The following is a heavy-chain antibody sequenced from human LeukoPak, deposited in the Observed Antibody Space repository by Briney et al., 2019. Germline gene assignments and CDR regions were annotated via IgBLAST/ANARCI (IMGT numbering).Heavy chain of an antibody. CDR2: IRYDGSNK. D-gene: IGHD3-3*01. J-gene: IGHJ6*03. V-gene: IGHV3-30*02. Sequence: PGGSLRLSCAASGFTFSSYGMHWVRQAPGKGLEWVAFIRYDGSNKYYADSVKGRFTISRDNSKNTLYLQMNSLRAEDTAVYYCAKTYYDFWSGYSAYYYYMDVWGKGTTVTVSS. CDR3: AKTYYDFWSGYSAYYYYMDV. CDR1: GFTFSSYG.